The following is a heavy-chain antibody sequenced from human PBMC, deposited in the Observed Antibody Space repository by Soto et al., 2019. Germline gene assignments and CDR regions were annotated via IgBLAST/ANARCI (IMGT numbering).Heavy chain of an antibody. J-gene: IGHJ4*02. CDR2: IYYSGST. V-gene: IGHV4-59*01. CDR3: AGGTVQNDFDY. Sequence: SETLSLTCTVSGGSISSYYWSWIRQPPGKGLEWIGYIYYSGSTNYNPSLKSRVTISVDTSKNQFSLKLSSVTAADTAVYYCAGGTVQNDFDYWGQGTLVTVSS. D-gene: IGHD1-26*01. CDR1: GGSISSYY.